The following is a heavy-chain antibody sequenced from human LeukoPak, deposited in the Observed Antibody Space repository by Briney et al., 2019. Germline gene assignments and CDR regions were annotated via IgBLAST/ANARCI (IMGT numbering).Heavy chain of an antibody. V-gene: IGHV4-59*08. Sequence: SETLSLTCTVSGGSISSYYRSWIRQPPGKGLEWIGYIYYSGSTNYNPSLKSRVTISVDTSKNQFSLKLSSVTAADTAVYYCARLRFGELFHNWFDPWGQGTLVTVSS. D-gene: IGHD3-10*01. J-gene: IGHJ5*02. CDR2: IYYSGST. CDR3: ARLRFGELFHNWFDP. CDR1: GGSISSYY.